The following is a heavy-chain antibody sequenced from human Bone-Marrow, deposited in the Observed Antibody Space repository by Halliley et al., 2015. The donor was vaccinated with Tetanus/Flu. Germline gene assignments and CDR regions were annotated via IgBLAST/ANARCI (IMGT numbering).Heavy chain of an antibody. Sequence: SLRLSCAASGFMLSRFAMSWVRQAPGKGLEWVSGISGSGDNTYYADSLKGQFSISRDSSKNTLYLQINSLRTEDTAVYYCAKDYAPWEEGLPLGHWGPGTLVPVPS. V-gene: IGHV3-23*01. D-gene: IGHD1-26*01. CDR2: ISGSGDNT. CDR3: AKDYAPWEEGLPLGH. CDR1: GFMLSRFA. J-gene: IGHJ1*01.